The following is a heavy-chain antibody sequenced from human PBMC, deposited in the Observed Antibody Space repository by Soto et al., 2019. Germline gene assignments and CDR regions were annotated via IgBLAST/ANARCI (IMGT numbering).Heavy chain of an antibody. V-gene: IGHV3-30-3*01. CDR1: GFTFSSYA. CDR2: ISYDGSNK. D-gene: IGHD4-17*01. J-gene: IGHJ2*01. Sequence: QVQLVESGGGVVQPGRSLRLSCAASGFTFSSYAMHWVRQAPGKGLEWVAVISYDGSNKYYADSVKGRFTISRDNSKNTLYLQMNSLRAEDTAVYYCARAFMTSTVTTNWYFDLWGRGTLVTVSS. CDR3: ARAFMTSTVTTNWYFDL.